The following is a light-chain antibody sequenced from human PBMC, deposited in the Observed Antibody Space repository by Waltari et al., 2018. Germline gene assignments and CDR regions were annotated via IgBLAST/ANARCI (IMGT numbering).Light chain of an antibody. CDR1: QGVGSY. Sequence: EIVLTQSPATLSLSPWARATLSCSAIQGVGSYLAWYHPNTGQAPRHLICDASNRATDMPARFSGNGSGTDFTLTISSLEPEDFAVYYCQQRSNWPPLTFGGGTKVEMK. CDR2: DAS. V-gene: IGKV3-11*01. J-gene: IGKJ4*01. CDR3: QQRSNWPPLT.